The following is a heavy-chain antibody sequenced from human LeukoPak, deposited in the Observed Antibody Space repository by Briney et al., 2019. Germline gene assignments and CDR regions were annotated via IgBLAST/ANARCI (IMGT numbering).Heavy chain of an antibody. D-gene: IGHD6-19*01. CDR2: INEDGSQK. CDR1: GFTFRSPW. V-gene: IGHV3-7*03. Sequence: PGGSPRLSCVESGFTFRSPWMAWLRQAPEKGLEWVANINEDGSQKYYLGSVTGRFTISRDNAKNSLYLQMNSLSAEDTAMYYCARDGGWHRFDYWGQGTLVIVSS. CDR3: ARDGGWHRFDY. J-gene: IGHJ4*02.